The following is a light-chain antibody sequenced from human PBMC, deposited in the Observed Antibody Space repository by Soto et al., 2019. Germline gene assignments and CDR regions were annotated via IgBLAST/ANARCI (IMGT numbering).Light chain of an antibody. CDR3: QQRSNWPPWT. CDR2: DAS. J-gene: IGKJ1*01. V-gene: IGKV3-11*01. Sequence: EIVLTQSPVTLSLSPGERVTLSCRASQSVSSYLAWYQQKPGQAPRLLIYDASNRATGIPARFSGSGSGTDFTLTISSLEPEDFAVYYCQQRSNWPPWTFGQGTNVEIK. CDR1: QSVSSY.